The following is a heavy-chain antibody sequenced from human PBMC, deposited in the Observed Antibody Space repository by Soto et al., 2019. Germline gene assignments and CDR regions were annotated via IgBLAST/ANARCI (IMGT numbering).Heavy chain of an antibody. J-gene: IGHJ4*02. Sequence: GGSLRLSCAASGFTFSDYYMSWIRQAPGKGLEWVSYISSSGSTIYYADSVKGRFTISRDNARNSLYLQMNSLRAEDTAVYYCASNRNYYHDSSGYYLDYWGQGTLVTVSS. CDR3: ASNRNYYHDSSGYYLDY. V-gene: IGHV3-11*01. CDR1: GFTFSDYY. CDR2: ISSSGSTI. D-gene: IGHD3-22*01.